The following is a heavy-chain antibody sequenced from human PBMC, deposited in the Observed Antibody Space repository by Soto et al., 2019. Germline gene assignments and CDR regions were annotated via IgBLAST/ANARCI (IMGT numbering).Heavy chain of an antibody. Sequence: GALRLSCAASGFTFSSYGMHWVRQAPGKGLEWVAVIWYDGSNKYYADSVKGRFTISRDNSKNTLYLQMNSLRAEDTAVYYCARVSRTGIAAAGPGVDYYYGMDVWGQGTTVTVSS. CDR3: ARVSRTGIAAAGPGVDYYYGMDV. CDR1: GFTFSSYG. V-gene: IGHV3-33*01. J-gene: IGHJ6*02. D-gene: IGHD6-13*01. CDR2: IWYDGSNK.